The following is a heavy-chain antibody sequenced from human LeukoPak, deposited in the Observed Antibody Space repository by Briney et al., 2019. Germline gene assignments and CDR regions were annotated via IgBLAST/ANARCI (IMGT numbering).Heavy chain of an antibody. V-gene: IGHV1-2*06. CDR3: AGGVLHGGGNWFDP. CDR2: INPNSGGT. CDR1: GYTFTGYY. Sequence: GASVKVSCKTSGYTFTGYYMHWLRQAPGQGLGWMGRINPNSGGTYYAQKFQGRVTMTRDTSISTSYMELTSLISDDTAVYYCAGGVLHGGGNWFDPWGQGTLVTVSS. J-gene: IGHJ5*02. D-gene: IGHD3-16*01.